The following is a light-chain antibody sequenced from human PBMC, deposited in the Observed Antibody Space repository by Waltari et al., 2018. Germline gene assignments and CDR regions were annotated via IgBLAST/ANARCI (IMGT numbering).Light chain of an antibody. Sequence: QSVLTQPPSASETPGQRVTISCSGSHANPGRNYLYGYQQLPGTAPPLLIYRNNQRPSGVPDRFCASKSGTSASLAIDGLRSEDEAIYYCASWDDSHYVFGPGTQVTVL. CDR1: HANPGRNY. J-gene: IGLJ1*01. CDR3: ASWDDSHYV. CDR2: RNN. V-gene: IGLV1-47*01.